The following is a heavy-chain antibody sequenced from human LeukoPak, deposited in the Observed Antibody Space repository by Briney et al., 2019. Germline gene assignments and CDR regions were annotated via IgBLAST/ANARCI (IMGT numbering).Heavy chain of an antibody. J-gene: IGHJ4*02. Sequence: GESLKISCKGSEYSFTSYWIGWVRQMPGKGLEWMGTIYSADSDTRYSPSFQGQVTISADNSISTAYLQWSSLKASDTAMYYCTRHRYCSSTICSPSGYWGQGTLVTVSS. CDR3: TRHRYCSSTICSPSGY. CDR2: IYSADSDT. V-gene: IGHV5-51*01. CDR1: EYSFTSYW. D-gene: IGHD2-2*01.